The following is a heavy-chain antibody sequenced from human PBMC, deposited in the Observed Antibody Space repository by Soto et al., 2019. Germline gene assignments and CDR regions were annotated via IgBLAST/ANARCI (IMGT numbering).Heavy chain of an antibody. CDR3: AKGYYDILTGYLYYFDY. D-gene: IGHD3-9*01. CDR1: GFTFSSYA. J-gene: IGHJ4*02. Sequence: GSLRLSCAASGFTFSSYAMSWVRQAPGKGLEWVSAISGSGGSTYYADSVKGRFTISRDNSKNTLYLQMNSLRAEDTAVYYCAKGYYDILTGYLYYFDYWGQGTLVTVSS. V-gene: IGHV3-23*01. CDR2: ISGSGGST.